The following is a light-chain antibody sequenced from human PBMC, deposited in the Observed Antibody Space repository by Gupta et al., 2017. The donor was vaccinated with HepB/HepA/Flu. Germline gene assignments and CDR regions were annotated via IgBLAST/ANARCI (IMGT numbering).Light chain of an antibody. V-gene: IGKV3-20*01. J-gene: IGKJ2*03. Sequence: ELVLPQSPGTLALSPGERATLSCRASQTVGSDYLAWYQQKPGQGPRLVIYGVSNRATGIPDRFSGSGSGTDFTLTISSLEPEDFAVYYCQQYGNSPLYSFGQGTKLEI. CDR3: QQYGNSPLYS. CDR2: GVS. CDR1: QTVGSDY.